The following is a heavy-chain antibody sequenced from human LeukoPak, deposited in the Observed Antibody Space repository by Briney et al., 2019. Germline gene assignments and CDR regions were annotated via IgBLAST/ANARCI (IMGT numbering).Heavy chain of an antibody. CDR2: ISGSGGST. CDR1: GFTFNNYA. V-gene: IGHV3-23*01. J-gene: IGHJ4*02. D-gene: IGHD3-22*01. CDR3: AKDGIGGIYYDSSGYFDN. Sequence: GGSLRLSCAASGFTFNNYAMSWVRQAPGKGLEWVSTISGSGGSTYYADPLKGRFTISRDNSKNTLYLQMNSLRAEDTALYYCAKDGIGGIYYDSSGYFDNWGQGTLVTVSS.